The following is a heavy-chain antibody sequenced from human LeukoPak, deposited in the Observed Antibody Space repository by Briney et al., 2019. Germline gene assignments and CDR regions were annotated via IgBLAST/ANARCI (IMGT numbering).Heavy chain of an antibody. CDR2: INQGGST. CDR1: GGSFSGYY. D-gene: IGHD4-11*01. V-gene: IGHV4-34*01. Sequence: SETLSLTCAVYGGSFSGYYWSWVRPPPGKWLEWVGEINQGGSTNYNPSLKSRVTISVDTSKNRSSLKLSSATAADTAVYYCARGMTRLPQASAIWGQGTMLTVS. J-gene: IGHJ3*02. CDR3: ARGMTRLPQASAI.